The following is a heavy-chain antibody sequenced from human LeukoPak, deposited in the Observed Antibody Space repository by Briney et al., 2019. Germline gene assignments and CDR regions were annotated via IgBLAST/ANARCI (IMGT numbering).Heavy chain of an antibody. J-gene: IGHJ4*02. V-gene: IGHV1-46*01. CDR3: ARDSTFGELPH. Sequence: GASVKVSCKASGYTFTSYYMHWVRQAPGQGLEWMGIINPSGGSTSYAQKFQGRVTMTRDTSISTAYMELSRLTSDDTAVYYCARDSTFGELPHWGQGTLVTVSS. CDR1: GYTFTSYY. CDR2: INPSGGST. D-gene: IGHD3-10*01.